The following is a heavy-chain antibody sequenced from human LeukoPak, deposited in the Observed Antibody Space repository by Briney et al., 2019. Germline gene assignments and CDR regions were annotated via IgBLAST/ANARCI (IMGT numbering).Heavy chain of an antibody. CDR1: GFTFSSYA. CDR2: ISGSGGST. CDR3: AKDGSTSMGFPVGHIDY. V-gene: IGHV3-23*01. D-gene: IGHD2-2*01. J-gene: IGHJ4*02. Sequence: GGSLRLSCAASGFTFSSYAMSWVRQAPGKGLEWASAISGSGGSTYYADSVKGRFTISRDNSKNTLYLQMNSLRAEDTAVYYCAKDGSTSMGFPVGHIDYWGQGTLVTVSS.